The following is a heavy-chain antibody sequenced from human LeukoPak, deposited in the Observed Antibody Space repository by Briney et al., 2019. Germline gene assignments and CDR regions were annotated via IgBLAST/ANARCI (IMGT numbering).Heavy chain of an antibody. CDR2: MNPNSGNT. J-gene: IGHJ4*02. Sequence: ASVKVSCKASGGTFSSYAISWVRQAPGQGLEWMGWMNPNSGNTGYAQKFQGRVTMTRNTSISTAYMELSSLRSEDTAVYYCASEQSPGYSSSWYYFDYWGQGTLVTVSS. D-gene: IGHD6-13*01. CDR3: ASEQSPGYSSSWYYFDY. CDR1: GGTFSSYA. V-gene: IGHV1-8*02.